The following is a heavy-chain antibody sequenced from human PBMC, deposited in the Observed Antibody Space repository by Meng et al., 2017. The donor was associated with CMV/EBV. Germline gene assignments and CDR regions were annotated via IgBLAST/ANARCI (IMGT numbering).Heavy chain of an antibody. Sequence: GESLKISCAASGFTFSSYGMHWVRQAPGKGLEWVAVIWYDGSNKYYADSVKGRFTISRDNSKNTLYLQMNSLRAEDTAVYYCAKIASDYYDSSGCFDYWGQGTLVTVSS. D-gene: IGHD3-22*01. V-gene: IGHV3-33*06. CDR2: IWYDGSNK. J-gene: IGHJ4*02. CDR3: AKIASDYYDSSGCFDY. CDR1: GFTFSSYG.